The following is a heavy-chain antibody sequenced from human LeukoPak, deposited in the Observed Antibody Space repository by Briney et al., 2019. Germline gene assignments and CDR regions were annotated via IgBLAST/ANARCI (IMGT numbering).Heavy chain of an antibody. D-gene: IGHD3-10*01. V-gene: IGHV3-30*04. Sequence: GGSLRLSCAASGFTFSSYAMHWVRQAPGKGLEWVAVISYDGSNKYYADSVKGRFTISRDNSKNTLYLQMNTLRAEDTAVYYCAKAAVPGSKYYFDYWGQGTLVTVSS. J-gene: IGHJ4*02. CDR3: AKAAVPGSKYYFDY. CDR1: GFTFSSYA. CDR2: ISYDGSNK.